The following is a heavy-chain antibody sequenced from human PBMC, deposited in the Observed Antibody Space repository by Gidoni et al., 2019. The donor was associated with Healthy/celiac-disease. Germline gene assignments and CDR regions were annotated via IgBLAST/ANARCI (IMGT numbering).Heavy chain of an antibody. J-gene: IGHJ4*02. CDR2: INAGNGNT. CDR1: GYTFTSYA. CDR3: ARIMTSVGLYYFDY. Sequence: QVQLVQSGAEVKKPGASVQVSCKASGYTFTSYAMHWVRQAPGQRLEWMGWINAGNGNTQYSQQVQGRVTITRDTSGSTADMELSSQRSEDTAVYYCARIMTSVGLYYFDYWGQGTLVTVSS. D-gene: IGHD4-17*01. V-gene: IGHV1-3*01.